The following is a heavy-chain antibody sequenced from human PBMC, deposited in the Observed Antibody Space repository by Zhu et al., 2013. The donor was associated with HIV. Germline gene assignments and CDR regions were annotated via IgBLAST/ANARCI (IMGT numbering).Heavy chain of an antibody. J-gene: IGHJ6*03. CDR3: ARGESSSWSTYYHYMDV. Sequence: QVQLVQSGAEVKKPGSSVKVSCKASGGTFSSYAISWVRQAPGQGLEWMGWIIPFFGIANYAQKFQGRVTITADESTSTAYMELSSLRSEDTAVYYCARGESSSWSTYYHYMDVWGKGTTVTVSS. CDR2: IIPFFGIA. D-gene: IGHD6-13*01. CDR1: GGTFSSYA. V-gene: IGHV1-69*12.